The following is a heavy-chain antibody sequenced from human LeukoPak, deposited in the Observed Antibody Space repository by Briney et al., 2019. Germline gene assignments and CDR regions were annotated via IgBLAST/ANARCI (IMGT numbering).Heavy chain of an antibody. CDR3: AKDRAYDSSGYLDY. CDR1: GFTFSDYY. CDR2: ISSSGSTI. V-gene: IGHV3-11*01. D-gene: IGHD3-22*01. Sequence: GGSLRLSCAASGFTFSDYYMSWIRQAPGKGLEWVSYISSSGSTIYYADSVKGRFTISRDNAKNSLYLQMNSLRAEDTALYYCAKDRAYDSSGYLDYWGQGTLVTVSS. J-gene: IGHJ4*02.